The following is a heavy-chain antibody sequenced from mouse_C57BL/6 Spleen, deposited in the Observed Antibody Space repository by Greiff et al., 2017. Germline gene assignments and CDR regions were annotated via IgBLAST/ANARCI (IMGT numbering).Heavy chain of an antibody. J-gene: IGHJ2*01. CDR2: IYPRSGNT. CDR1: GYTFTSYG. Sequence: QVQLQQSGAELARPGASVKLSCKASGYTFTSYGISWVKQRTGQGLEWIGEIYPRSGNTYYNEKFKGKATLTADKSSSTASMELRSLTSEDSAVYFCARRGAGSSYYYFDYWGQGTPLTVSS. CDR3: ARRGAGSSYYYFDY. V-gene: IGHV1-81*01. D-gene: IGHD1-1*01.